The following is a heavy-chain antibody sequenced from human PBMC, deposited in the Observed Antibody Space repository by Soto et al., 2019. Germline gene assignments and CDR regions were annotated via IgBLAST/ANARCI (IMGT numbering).Heavy chain of an antibody. CDR2: ISSRSSTG. J-gene: IGHJ4*02. D-gene: IGHD2-15*01. CDR1: GFTFSSYS. Sequence: EVQLVESGGGLVQGGGSVRLSCAASGFTFSSYSMNWVRQAPGKGLEWVLYISSRSSTGYYADFVKGRFHISRDNAKNSLYLQMNSLRDEDTAVYYCARDRGYCSGGSCYRNLFEYWGQGTLVTVSS. V-gene: IGHV3-48*02. CDR3: ARDRGYCSGGSCYRNLFEY.